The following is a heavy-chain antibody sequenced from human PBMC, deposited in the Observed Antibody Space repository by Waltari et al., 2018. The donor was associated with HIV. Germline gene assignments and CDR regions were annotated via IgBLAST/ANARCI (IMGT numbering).Heavy chain of an antibody. CDR3: ARSLGYCSGGSCYGGYSYGYGY. CDR1: GGSISSSSYY. CDR2: IYYSGSP. Sequence: QLQLQESGPGLVKPSETLSLTCTVSGGSISSSSYYWGWIRQPPGTGLEGIGSIYYSGSPYYTPSLQSRVTISIDTSKNHFALKLSSVTAADTAVYYCARSLGYCSGGSCYGGYSYGYGYWGQGTLVTVSS. D-gene: IGHD2-15*01. V-gene: IGHV4-39*02. J-gene: IGHJ4*02.